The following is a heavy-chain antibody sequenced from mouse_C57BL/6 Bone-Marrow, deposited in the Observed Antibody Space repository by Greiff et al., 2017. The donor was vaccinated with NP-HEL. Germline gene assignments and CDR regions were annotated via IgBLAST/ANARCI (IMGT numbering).Heavy chain of an antibody. CDR2: IYPGDGDT. D-gene: IGHD1-1*01. J-gene: IGHJ2*01. CDR1: GYAFSSSW. Sequence: QVQLQQSGPELVKPGASVKISCKASGYAFSSSWMNWVKQRPGKGLEWIGRIYPGDGDTNYNGKFKGKATLTADKSSSTAYMQLSSLTSEDSAVYFCARHYYYGSLDYWGQGTTLTVSS. V-gene: IGHV1-82*01. CDR3: ARHYYYGSLDY.